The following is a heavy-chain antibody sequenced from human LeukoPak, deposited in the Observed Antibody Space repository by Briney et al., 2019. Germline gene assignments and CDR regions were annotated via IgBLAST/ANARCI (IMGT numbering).Heavy chain of an antibody. V-gene: IGHV3-7*01. CDR2: IKQDGSEK. D-gene: IGHD5-12*01. CDR3: ARGHIGMDV. Sequence: GGSLRLSCAASGFTFSDYGIHWVRQAPGKGLEWVANIKQDGSEKNYVDSVKGRFTISRDNAKNSLDLQMNRLRAEDTAVYYCARGHIGMDVWGKGTTVTVSS. CDR1: GFTFSDYG. J-gene: IGHJ6*04.